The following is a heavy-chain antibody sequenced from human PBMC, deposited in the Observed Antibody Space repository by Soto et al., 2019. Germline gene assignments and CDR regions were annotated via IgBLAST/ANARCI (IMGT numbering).Heavy chain of an antibody. J-gene: IGHJ5*02. V-gene: IGHV4-34*01. Sequence: QVQLQQWGAGLLKSSETLSLTCAVFGGSFSGYYWSWLRQPPGKGLEWIGEINHRGSTNYNPSLKSRVTMSVDTSKNQFSLKLTSMTAADTAVYYCATTNWNHNWFDPWGQGTLVTVSS. CDR1: GGSFSGYY. D-gene: IGHD1-1*01. CDR2: INHRGST. CDR3: ATTNWNHNWFDP.